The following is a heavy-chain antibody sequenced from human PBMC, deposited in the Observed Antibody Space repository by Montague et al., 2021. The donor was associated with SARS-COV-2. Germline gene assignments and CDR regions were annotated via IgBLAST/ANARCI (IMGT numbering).Heavy chain of an antibody. V-gene: IGHV4-59*01. Sequence: SETLSLTCSVSGGSTSNYYWTWIRQSPGKGLQWIGYIFYTGSKKFNPSLKTRVSMSLDASKNHFSLRLSAVTVADTARYYCARAQNICFIANCVNYFDLWGLGALVTVSS. D-gene: IGHD2-15*01. J-gene: IGHJ4*02. CDR1: GGSTSNYY. CDR2: IFYTGSK. CDR3: ARAQNICFIANCVNYFDL.